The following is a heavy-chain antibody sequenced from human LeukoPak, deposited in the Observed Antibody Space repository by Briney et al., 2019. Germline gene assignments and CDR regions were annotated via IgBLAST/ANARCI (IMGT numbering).Heavy chain of an antibody. V-gene: IGHV3-74*01. D-gene: IGHD3-22*01. CDR1: GFTFSSYW. CDR2: IKSDGST. Sequence: GGSLRLSCAASGFTFSSYWMHWVCQAPGKGLGWVSRIKSDGSTNYADSVNGRFTISSDNATNTVSLQMNSLRAEDTGVYYCARAPSEIGGYYPEYFRHWGQRTMVTVSS. J-gene: IGHJ1*01. CDR3: ARAPSEIGGYYPEYFRH.